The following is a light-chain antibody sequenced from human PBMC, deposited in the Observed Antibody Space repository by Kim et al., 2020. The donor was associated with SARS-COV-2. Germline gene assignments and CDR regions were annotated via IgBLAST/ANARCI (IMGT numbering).Light chain of an antibody. J-gene: IGKJ2*01. CDR2: RAS. Sequence: SASVGDRVTITCRASQTVSDWLAWYQEKPGIAPRVLIYRASNLESGAPSRFSGSGSGTEFTLTISSVQPDDFATYYCHQYNTYPYTFGQGTKLEIK. CDR3: HQYNTYPYT. V-gene: IGKV1-5*03. CDR1: QTVSDW.